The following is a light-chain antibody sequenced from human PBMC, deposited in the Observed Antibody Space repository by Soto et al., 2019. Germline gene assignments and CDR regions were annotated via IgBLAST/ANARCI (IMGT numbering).Light chain of an antibody. CDR3: QQHSQWPIT. CDR2: YIS. Sequence: EIVMTQSPGTLSLSPGETATLSCRASQNINSNYLAWYQQKPGQAPRLLIYYISTRAADIPARFSGSGSGTEFTLTVSSLQSADFAVYYCQQHSQWPITFGQGTRLEIK. CDR1: QNINSN. V-gene: IGKV3-15*01. J-gene: IGKJ5*01.